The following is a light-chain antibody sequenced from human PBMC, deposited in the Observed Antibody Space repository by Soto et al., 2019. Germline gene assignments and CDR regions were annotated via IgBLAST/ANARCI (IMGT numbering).Light chain of an antibody. CDR1: QSVIRY. V-gene: IGKV3-11*01. J-gene: IGKJ4*01. CDR3: QQRYHWPPLT. Sequence: EIVLTQSPVTLSLSPGDTATLSCRASQSVIRYVAWYQQKPGQPPRLLIYDATSRASGIPARFSGSGSGTDFSRTISSLEPEDVAVYYCQQRYHWPPLTFGGGTKVEVK. CDR2: DAT.